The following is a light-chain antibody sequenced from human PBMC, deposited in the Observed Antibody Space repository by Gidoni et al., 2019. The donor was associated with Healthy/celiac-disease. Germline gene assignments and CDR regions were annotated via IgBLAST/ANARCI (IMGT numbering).Light chain of an antibody. V-gene: IGKV3-20*01. CDR3: QQYGSSPPYT. J-gene: IGKJ2*01. Sequence: EIVLTQSPGTLPLSPGESATLPCRASQSVSSSYLAWYQQKPGQAPRLLIYGASSRATGIPDRFSGSGSGTDVTLTISRLEPEDFAVYYCQQYGSSPPYTFGQGTKLEIK. CDR2: GAS. CDR1: QSVSSSY.